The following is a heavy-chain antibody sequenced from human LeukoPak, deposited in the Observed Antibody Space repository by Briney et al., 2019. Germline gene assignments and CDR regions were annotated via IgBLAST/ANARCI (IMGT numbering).Heavy chain of an antibody. D-gene: IGHD3-22*01. CDR2: ISTTGST. CDR1: GNSISDYY. J-gene: IGHJ6*03. Sequence: SETLSLTCTVSGNSISDYYWSWIRQPPGKGLEWIGYISTTGSTNYNPSLKSRVTISVDTSKNQFSLKLSSVTAADTAVYYCARGRPYYYDSSGYLYYYYYMDVWGKGTTVTVSS. CDR3: ARGRPYYYDSSGYLYYYYYMDV. V-gene: IGHV4-4*09.